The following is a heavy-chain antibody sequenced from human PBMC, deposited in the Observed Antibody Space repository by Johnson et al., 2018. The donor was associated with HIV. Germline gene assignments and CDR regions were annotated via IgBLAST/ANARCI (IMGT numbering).Heavy chain of an antibody. CDR2: ISYDGSNK. CDR3: ASRGGEIVAAGILGAFDI. Sequence: VQLVESGGGVVQPGRSLRLSCAASGFTFSSYGMHWVRQAPGKGLEWVAVISYDGSNKYYADSVQGRFTISRDNSKNTLYLQMNSLRAEDTAVYYCASRGGEIVAAGILGAFDIWGQGTMVTVSS. CDR1: GFTFSSYG. J-gene: IGHJ3*02. V-gene: IGHV3-30*03. D-gene: IGHD6-13*01.